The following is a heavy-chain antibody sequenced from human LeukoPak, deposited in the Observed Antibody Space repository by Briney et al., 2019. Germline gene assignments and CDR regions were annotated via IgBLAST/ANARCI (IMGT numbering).Heavy chain of an antibody. CDR3: ARVLRGNGYNSIYYFDY. CDR2: IYYSGST. CDR1: GGSISRHC. D-gene: IGHD5-24*01. Sequence: PSETLSLTCTFSGGSISRHCWRWIRQPPGKGLEWIGYIYYSGSTNYNPSLKSRVTISVDTSKNQFSLKLSSVSVADTDVYYCARVLRGNGYNSIYYFDYWGQGTLVTVSS. J-gene: IGHJ4*02. V-gene: IGHV4-59*11.